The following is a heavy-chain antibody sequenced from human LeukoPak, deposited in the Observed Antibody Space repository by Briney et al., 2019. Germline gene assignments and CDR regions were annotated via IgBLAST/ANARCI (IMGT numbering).Heavy chain of an antibody. CDR3: ARVTKPAYYYYYYMDV. CDR2: INPNSGGT. Sequence: ASVKVSCKASGYTFTSYAMNWVRQAPGQGLEWMGWINPNSGGTNYAQKFQGRVTMTRDTSISTAYMELSRLRSDDTAVYYCARVTKPAYYYYYYMDVWGKGTTVTISS. CDR1: GYTFTSYA. V-gene: IGHV1-2*02. D-gene: IGHD1-14*01. J-gene: IGHJ6*03.